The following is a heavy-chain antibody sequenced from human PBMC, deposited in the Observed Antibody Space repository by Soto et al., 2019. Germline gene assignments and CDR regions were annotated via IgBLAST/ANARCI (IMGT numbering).Heavy chain of an antibody. D-gene: IGHD3-10*01. CDR2: ISHDGSKT. V-gene: IGHV3-30*18. Sequence: TGRSLRLSCAASGFTFNSYGIHWVRQAPGKGLEWVAVISHDGSKTNYADSVKGRVTISRDNSKDTVYLQMNSLRAEDTAVYYCAKVFSPDYYASGSYSSNYYYGMDVWGQGTTVTVSS. CDR1: GFTFNSYG. J-gene: IGHJ6*02. CDR3: AKVFSPDYYASGSYSSNYYYGMDV.